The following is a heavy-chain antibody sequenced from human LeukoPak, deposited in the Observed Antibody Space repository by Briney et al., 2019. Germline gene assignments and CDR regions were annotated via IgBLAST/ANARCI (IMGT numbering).Heavy chain of an antibody. V-gene: IGHV4-59*08. J-gene: IGHJ4*02. CDR2: IYYSGST. CDR3: ARLAKPYGQSGSDY. D-gene: IGHD1-26*01. Sequence: PSETLSLTCTVSGGSISSYYWSWIRQPPGKGLERIGYIYYSGSTNYNPSLKSRVTISVDTSKNQFSLKLSSVTAADTAVYYCARLAKPYGQSGSDYWGQGTLVTVSS. CDR1: GGSISSYY.